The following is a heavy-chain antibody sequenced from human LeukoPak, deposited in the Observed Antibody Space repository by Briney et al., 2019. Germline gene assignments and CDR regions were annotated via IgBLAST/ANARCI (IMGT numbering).Heavy chain of an antibody. J-gene: IGHJ4*02. CDR3: ARDEWSSGWYYNWYYFDY. CDR2: INAGNGNT. CDR1: GYTFTSYA. D-gene: IGHD6-19*01. V-gene: IGHV1-3*01. Sequence: GASVKVSCKASGYTFTSYAMHWVRQAPGQRLEWMGWINAGNGNTEYSQKFQGRVTITRDTSASTAYMELSSLRSEDTAVYYCARDEWSSGWYYNWYYFDYWGQGTLVTVSS.